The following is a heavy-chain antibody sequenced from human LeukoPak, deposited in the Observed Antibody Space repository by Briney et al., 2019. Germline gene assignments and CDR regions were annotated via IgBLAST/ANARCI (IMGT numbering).Heavy chain of an antibody. CDR1: GGSISSYY. V-gene: IGHV4-59*08. CDR3: ARLSGYSGHYYPDY. D-gene: IGHD1-26*01. J-gene: IGHJ4*02. Sequence: SETLSLTCTVSGGSISSYYWSWIRQPPGKGLEWIGYIYYSGSTNYNPSLKSRVTISVDTSKNQFSLRLSSATAADTAAYYCARLSGYSGHYYPDYWGQGTLVTVS. CDR2: IYYSGST.